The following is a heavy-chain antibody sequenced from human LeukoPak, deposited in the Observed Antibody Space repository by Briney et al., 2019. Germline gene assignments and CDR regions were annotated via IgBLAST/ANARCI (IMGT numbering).Heavy chain of an antibody. CDR2: IYTSGST. V-gene: IGHV4-61*02. D-gene: IGHD3-9*01. CDR1: GGSISSGSYY. Sequence: PSQTLSLTCTVSGGSISSGSYYWSWIRQPAGKGLEWIGRIYTSGSTNYNPSLKSRVTMSVDTSKNQFSLKLSSVTAADTAVYYCARESLTGYLNWFDPWGQGTLVTVSS. CDR3: ARESLTGYLNWFDP. J-gene: IGHJ5*02.